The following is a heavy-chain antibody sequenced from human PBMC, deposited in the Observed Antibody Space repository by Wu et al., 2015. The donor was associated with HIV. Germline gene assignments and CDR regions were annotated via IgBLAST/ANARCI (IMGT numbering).Heavy chain of an antibody. CDR2: INPNSGGT. D-gene: IGHD5-12*01. CDR1: GYTFDGYY. J-gene: IGHJ4*02. CDR3: ARFRDMVATWHYFDY. V-gene: IGHV1-2*02. Sequence: QVQLVQSGAEVKKPGASVKVSCKASGYTFDGYYVHWMRQAPGQGLEWMGWINPNSGGTHFAQKFQGRVTLTRDTSISTAFMELSRLRSDDTAVYYCARFRDMVATWHYFDYWGQGTLVTVSS.